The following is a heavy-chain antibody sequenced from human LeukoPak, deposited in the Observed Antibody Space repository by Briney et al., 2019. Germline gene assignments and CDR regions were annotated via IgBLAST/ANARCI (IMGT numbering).Heavy chain of an antibody. Sequence: GESLKISCKGSGYSFTSYWIGWVRQMPGKGLEWMGIIYPGDSDTRYSPSFQGQVTISADKSISTAYLQWSSLKASDTAMYYCARRRGSYYAIHAFDIWGQGTMVTVSS. CDR2: IYPGDSDT. D-gene: IGHD1-26*01. CDR3: ARRRGSYYAIHAFDI. J-gene: IGHJ3*02. V-gene: IGHV5-51*01. CDR1: GYSFTSYW.